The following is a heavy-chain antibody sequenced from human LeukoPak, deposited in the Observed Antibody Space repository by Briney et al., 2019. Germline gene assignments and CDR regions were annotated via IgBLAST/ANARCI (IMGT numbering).Heavy chain of an antibody. CDR1: GASIRSSTHY. J-gene: IGHJ5*02. CDR3: SRRGTTSSIGWFDP. Sequence: PSETLSLTCSVSGASIRSSTHYWAWLRQAPGTGLEWVGSIFYSGDTYYNPSLRSRLTIAVDTSKNQFSLNLASVTAPDTGTYFCSRRGTTSSIGWFDPWGQGSPVIVSS. V-gene: IGHV4-39*01. D-gene: IGHD3-16*01. CDR2: IFYSGDT.